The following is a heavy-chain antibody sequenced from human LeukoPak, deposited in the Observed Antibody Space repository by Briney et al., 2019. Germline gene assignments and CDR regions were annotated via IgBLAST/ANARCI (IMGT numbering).Heavy chain of an antibody. J-gene: IGHJ3*01. V-gene: IGHV6-1*01. CDR1: GDSVSSNSAA. CDR2: TYYRSKWYN. Sequence: SQTLSLTCALFGDSVSSNSAAWTWIRQSPSRGLEWLGRTYYRSKWYNDYAVSVKSRITINPATSKNQFSLQLSSVTPEDTAVYYCARILGVASLDAFDVWGQGTMVTVSS. CDR3: ARILGVASLDAFDV. D-gene: IGHD2-8*02.